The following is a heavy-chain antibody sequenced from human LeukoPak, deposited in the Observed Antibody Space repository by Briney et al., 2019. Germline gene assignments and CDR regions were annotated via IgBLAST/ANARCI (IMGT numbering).Heavy chain of an antibody. D-gene: IGHD6-19*01. J-gene: IGHJ3*02. CDR3: ASISSGWYDAFDI. Sequence: GASVKVSCKASGYTFTSYDINWVRQATGQGLEWMGWMNPNSGNTGYAQKFQGRVTITRNTSISTAYMELSSLRSEDTAVYYCASISSGWYDAFDIWGQGIMVTVSS. V-gene: IGHV1-8*03. CDR2: MNPNSGNT. CDR1: GYTFTSYD.